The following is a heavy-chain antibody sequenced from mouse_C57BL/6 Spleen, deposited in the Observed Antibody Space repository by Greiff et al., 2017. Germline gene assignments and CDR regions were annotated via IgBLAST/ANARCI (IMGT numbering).Heavy chain of an antibody. Sequence: EVKLMESGGGLVKPGGSLKLSCAASGFTFSDYGMHWVRQAPEKGLEWVAYISSGSSTINYTDTVKGRFTISRDNAKNTLFLQMTSLKSEDTTMYYCARPYYYGGSYTYYYAMDYWGQGTSVTVSS. CDR3: ARPYYYGGSYTYYYAMDY. D-gene: IGHD1-1*01. CDR2: ISSGSSTI. J-gene: IGHJ4*01. CDR1: GFTFSDYG. V-gene: IGHV5-17*01.